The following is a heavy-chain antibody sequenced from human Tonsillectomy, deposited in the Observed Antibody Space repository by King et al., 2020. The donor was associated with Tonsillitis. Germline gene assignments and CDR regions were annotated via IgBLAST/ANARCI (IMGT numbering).Heavy chain of an antibody. J-gene: IGHJ4*02. V-gene: IGHV1-69*12. CDR2: IIPILGTP. Sequence: QLVQSGAEVKKPGSSVKVSCKASGGAFNSHAITWVRQAPGQGLEWMGGIIPILGTPIYAQRFQGRVTISADGSTSTVYMELSSLRFEDTAVYYCARDSGYYYESRGFRGHYSDYWGQGTLITVSS. CDR1: GGAFNSHA. CDR3: ARDSGYYYESRGFRGHYSDY. D-gene: IGHD3-22*01.